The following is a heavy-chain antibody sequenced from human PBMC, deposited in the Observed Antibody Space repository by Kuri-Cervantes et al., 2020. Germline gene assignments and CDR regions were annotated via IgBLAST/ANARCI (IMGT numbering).Heavy chain of an antibody. CDR3: ARGPRGYSGYDYSYYHLDV. CDR2: IQQHGSEQ. J-gene: IGHJ6*03. V-gene: IGHV3-7*01. CDR1: GFSFSSYG. Sequence: SCAASGFSFSSYGMHWVRQAPGKGLEWVASIQQHGSEQHYVDSVKGRFTISRDNAKNSLYLQMSSLRVEDTAAYYCARGPRGYSGYDYSYYHLDVWGKGTTVTVSS. D-gene: IGHD5-12*01.